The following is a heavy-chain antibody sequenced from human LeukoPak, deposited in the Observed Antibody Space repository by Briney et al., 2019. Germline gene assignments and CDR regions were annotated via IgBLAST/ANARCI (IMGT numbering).Heavy chain of an antibody. CDR1: GFTFSNYW. V-gene: IGHV3-74*01. CDR2: IKSDGRT. D-gene: IGHD3-22*01. Sequence: PGGSLRLSCAAAGFTFSNYWVHRVRQAPGKGLVWVSRIKSDGRTNYADSVKGRFTISRDNAKNTVSLQMNSLRAEDTGVYYCARAPSEIGGYYPEYFRHWGQGTLVTVSS. J-gene: IGHJ1*01. CDR3: ARAPSEIGGYYPEYFRH.